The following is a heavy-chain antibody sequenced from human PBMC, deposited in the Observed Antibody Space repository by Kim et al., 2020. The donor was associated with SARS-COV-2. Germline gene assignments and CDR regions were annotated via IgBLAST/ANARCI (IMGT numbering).Heavy chain of an antibody. D-gene: IGHD2-2*01. V-gene: IGHV3-23*01. CDR3: AFSTGFDH. CDR1: GFSFNTFY. Sequence: GGSLRLSCAASGFSFNTFYMSWVRQAPGKGLEWVSTISASGDKTFYAASVKGRFTISRDNSKNILYLQLNSLRAEDTALYFCAFSTGFDHWGQGTLVTVSS. CDR2: ISASGDKT. J-gene: IGHJ4*02.